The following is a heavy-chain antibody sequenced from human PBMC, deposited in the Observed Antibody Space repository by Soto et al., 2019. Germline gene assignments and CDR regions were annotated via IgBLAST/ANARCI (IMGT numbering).Heavy chain of an antibody. CDR3: ARRGGLGCSGGGCYSGGFDY. CDR2: IYYSGSP. J-gene: IGHJ4*02. Sequence: PSETLSLTWTVSGGSISSSSYYWGWIRQPPGKGLEWIGSIYYSGSPYYNPPLKSRVTISVDTSKNQFSLKLSSVTAADTAVFYCARRGGLGCSGGGCYSGGFDYWGQGTLVTVSS. CDR1: GGSISSSSYY. V-gene: IGHV4-39*01. D-gene: IGHD2-15*01.